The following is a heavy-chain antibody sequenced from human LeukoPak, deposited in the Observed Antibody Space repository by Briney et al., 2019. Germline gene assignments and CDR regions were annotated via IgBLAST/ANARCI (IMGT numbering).Heavy chain of an antibody. Sequence: SVKVSCKASGGTFSSYAISWVRQAPGQGLEWMGRIIPILGTANYAQKFQGRVTITADKSTSTAYMELSSLRSEDTAVYYCARGNITVFGVVIDPYGMDVWGQGTTVTVSS. CDR2: IIPILGTA. J-gene: IGHJ6*02. V-gene: IGHV1-69*04. CDR1: GGTFSSYA. D-gene: IGHD3-3*01. CDR3: ARGNITVFGVVIDPYGMDV.